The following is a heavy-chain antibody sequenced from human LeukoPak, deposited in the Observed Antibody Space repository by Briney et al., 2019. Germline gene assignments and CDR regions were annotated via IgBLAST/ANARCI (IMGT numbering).Heavy chain of an antibody. CDR3: GSVGGSYTIDY. J-gene: IGHJ4*02. V-gene: IGHV3-49*04. D-gene: IGHD1-26*01. Sequence: PGGSLRLSCTASGFIFGDYAMSWVRQAPGKGLEWVVFIRSKDYGGTAEFSASAKGRFTISRDDSKSIAFLQMNSLKTEDTAVYYCGSVGGSYTIDYWGQGTLVTVSS. CDR1: GFIFGDYA. CDR2: IRSKDYGGTA.